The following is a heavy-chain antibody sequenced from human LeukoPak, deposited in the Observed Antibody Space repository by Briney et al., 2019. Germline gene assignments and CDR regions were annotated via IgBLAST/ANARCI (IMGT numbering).Heavy chain of an antibody. CDR3: ARAYGSGIFQH. D-gene: IGHD3-10*01. CDR2: IIPILGIA. CDR1: GGTFSSYT. V-gene: IGHV1-69*02. J-gene: IGHJ1*01. Sequence: ASVKVSCKASGGTFSSYTISWVRQAAGQGLEWMGRIIPILGIANYAQKFQGRVTITADKSTSTAYMELSSLRSEDTAVYYCARAYGSGIFQHWGQGTLVTVSS.